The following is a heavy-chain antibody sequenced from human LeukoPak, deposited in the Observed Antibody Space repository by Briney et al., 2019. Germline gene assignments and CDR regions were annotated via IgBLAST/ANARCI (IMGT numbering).Heavy chain of an antibody. CDR1: GFTFSDYY. D-gene: IGHD3-22*01. V-gene: IGHV3-11*04. CDR2: IGSSGSTI. J-gene: IGHJ3*02. CDR3: ARRRSYYDSTGYSNDAFDI. Sequence: GGSLRLSCAASGFTFSDYYMSWIRQAPGKGLEWVSYIGSSGSTIYYADSVKGRFTISRDNAKNSLFLQMNSLRAEDTAVYFCARRRSYYDSTGYSNDAFDIWGQGTTVTVSS.